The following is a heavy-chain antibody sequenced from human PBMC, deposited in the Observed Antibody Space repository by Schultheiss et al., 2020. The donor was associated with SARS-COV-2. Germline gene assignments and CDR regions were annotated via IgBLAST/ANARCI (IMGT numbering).Heavy chain of an antibody. Sequence: SETLSLTCAVYGGSFSGYYWSWIRQPPGKGLEWIGEINHSGSTNYNPSLKSRVTISVDTSKNQFSLKLSSVTAADTAVYYCARGRSYYGSGSYYNFDYWGQGTLVTVSS. D-gene: IGHD3-10*01. CDR3: ARGRSYYGSGSYYNFDY. CDR1: GGSFSGYY. CDR2: INHSGST. J-gene: IGHJ4*02. V-gene: IGHV4-34*01.